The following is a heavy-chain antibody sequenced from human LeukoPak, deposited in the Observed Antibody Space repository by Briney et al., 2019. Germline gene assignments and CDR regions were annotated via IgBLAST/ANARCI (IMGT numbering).Heavy chain of an antibody. J-gene: IGHJ5*02. CDR1: GCSISSGYY. D-gene: IGHD4-11*01. CDR2: IYHSGST. CDR3: ASHSNYCWFDP. V-gene: IGHV4-38-2*01. Sequence: SETLSLTCAVSGCSISSGYYCDWIRQPPGKGLEWIGTIYHSGSTYYNPSLKSRVTISMDTTKNQFSLKLSSVTAADTPVYYCASHSNYCWFDPWGQGTLVTVSS.